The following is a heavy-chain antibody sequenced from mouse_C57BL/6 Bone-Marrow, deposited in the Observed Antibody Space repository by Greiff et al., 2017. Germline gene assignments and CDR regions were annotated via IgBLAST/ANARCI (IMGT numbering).Heavy chain of an antibody. D-gene: IGHD3-3*01. J-gene: IGHJ3*01. CDR3: ASGDRGRGFAY. V-gene: IGHV1-78*01. CDR1: GYTFTDHT. CDR2: LSPRDGST. Sequence: VQLQQSDAELVKPGASVKISCKVSGYTFTDHTIHWMKQRHEQGLEWIGYLSPRDGSTKYNEKFKGKATLTADKSSSTSYMQLNSRTSEDSAVYFWASGDRGRGFAYWGQGTLVTVSA.